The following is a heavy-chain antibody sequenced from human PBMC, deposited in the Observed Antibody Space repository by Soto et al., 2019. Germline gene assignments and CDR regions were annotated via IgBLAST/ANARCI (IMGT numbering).Heavy chain of an antibody. Sequence: GGSLRLSCAASGVIFSTYAMHWVRQAPGKGLEWVALISYDGGNEYYADSVKGRFTISRDDSENTLYLQMIGLRAEDTAVYYCTRDSGIVLVPVTSMDVWGQGTTVTVSS. J-gene: IGHJ6*02. CDR2: ISYDGGNE. D-gene: IGHD2-2*01. CDR1: GVIFSTYA. V-gene: IGHV3-30-3*01. CDR3: TRDSGIVLVPVTSMDV.